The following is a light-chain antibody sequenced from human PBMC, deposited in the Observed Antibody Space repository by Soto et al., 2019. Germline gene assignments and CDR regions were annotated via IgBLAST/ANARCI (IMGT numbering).Light chain of an antibody. CDR3: CSYTSRTTYV. Sequence: QSALTQPASVSGSPGQSITLSCTGTSSDVGGYNYVSWYQQHPGKAPKLMIHAVSNRPSGISSRFSGSKSGNTASLTISGLQSEDEADYFCCSYTSRTTYVFGTGTKLTVL. CDR1: SSDVGGYNY. J-gene: IGLJ1*01. V-gene: IGLV2-14*01. CDR2: AVS.